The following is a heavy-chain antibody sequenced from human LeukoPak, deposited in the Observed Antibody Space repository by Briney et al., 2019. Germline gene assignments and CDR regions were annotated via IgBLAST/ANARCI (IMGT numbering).Heavy chain of an antibody. J-gene: IGHJ4*02. D-gene: IGHD3-9*01. CDR1: GYTFTNYG. V-gene: IGHV1-18*01. Sequence: ASVTVSCKASGYTFTNYGISWVRQAPGQGLEWMGWISAYNGNTNYAQKLQGRVTMTTDTSTSTAYMELRSLRSDDTAVYYCARAPYDILTGYYKPVDYWGQGTLVTVSS. CDR2: ISAYNGNT. CDR3: ARAPYDILTGYYKPVDY.